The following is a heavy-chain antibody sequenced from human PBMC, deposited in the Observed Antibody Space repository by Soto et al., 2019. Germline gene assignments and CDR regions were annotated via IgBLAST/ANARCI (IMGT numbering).Heavy chain of an antibody. CDR2: IHYSGTT. CDR1: GGAISSYY. D-gene: IGHD2-21*02. J-gene: IGHJ4*02. CDR3: ARHIFHHIVVVTGLDYFDY. V-gene: IGHV4-59*08. Sequence: SETLSLTCTLSGGAISSYYWSWIRQPPGKGLQWIGYIHYSGTTNHNPSLKSRVIISVDTSKNQFSLKLSSVTAADTAVYYCARHIFHHIVVVTGLDYFDYWGQGTLVTVSS.